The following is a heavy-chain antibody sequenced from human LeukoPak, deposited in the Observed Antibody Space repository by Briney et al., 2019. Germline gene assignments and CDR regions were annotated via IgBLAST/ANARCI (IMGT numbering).Heavy chain of an antibody. CDR3: ARGRPHGNDY. Sequence: GGSLRLSCAASGFTFNSYNMNWVRQAPGKGLDWVSYISSDSSTIFYADSVKGRFTISRGNVKNSLFLQLNSLRDEDTAVYYCARGRPHGNDYWGQGTLVTVSS. J-gene: IGHJ4*02. V-gene: IGHV3-48*02. CDR2: ISSDSSTI. D-gene: IGHD4-23*01. CDR1: GFTFNSYN.